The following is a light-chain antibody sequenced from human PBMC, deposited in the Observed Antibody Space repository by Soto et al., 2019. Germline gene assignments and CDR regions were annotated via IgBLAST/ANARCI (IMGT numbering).Light chain of an antibody. CDR3: QHYGSSAYT. CDR1: QSVRSNY. J-gene: IGKJ2*01. V-gene: IGKV3-20*01. Sequence: EIVLTQSPGTLSLSPGERATLSCRASQSVRSNYLAWYQQKPGQAPRLLIYGASSRATGIPDRFSGSGSGTDFTFTISRVEPEDFAVYYCQHYGSSAYTFGQGTTLEIK. CDR2: GAS.